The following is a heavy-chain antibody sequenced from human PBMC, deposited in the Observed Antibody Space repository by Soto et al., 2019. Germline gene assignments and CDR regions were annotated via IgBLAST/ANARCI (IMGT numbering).Heavy chain of an antibody. J-gene: IGHJ2*01. V-gene: IGHV3-33*01. D-gene: IGHD4-17*01. CDR1: GFTFSSYG. CDR3: ATSTTVTPFWYFDL. Sequence: QVQLVESGGGVVQPGRSLRLSCAASGFTFSSYGMHWVRQAPGKGLEWVAVIWYDGSNKYYADSVKGRFTISRDNYKNTLYLQMNSLRAEDTAVYYCATSTTVTPFWYFDLWGRGTLVTVSS. CDR2: IWYDGSNK.